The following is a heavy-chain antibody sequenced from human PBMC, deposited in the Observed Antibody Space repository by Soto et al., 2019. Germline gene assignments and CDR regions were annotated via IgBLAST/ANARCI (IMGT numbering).Heavy chain of an antibody. CDR2: INHRGST. Sequence: SETLSLTCAVYGGSFSGYYWSWIRQPPGKGLEWIGEINHRGSTNYNPSLKSRVTISVDTSKNKFSLKLSSVTAADTAVYYCARGYCSGGSCYAYFQHWGQGTLVTVSS. D-gene: IGHD2-15*01. CDR3: ARGYCSGGSCYAYFQH. J-gene: IGHJ1*01. CDR1: GGSFSGYY. V-gene: IGHV4-34*01.